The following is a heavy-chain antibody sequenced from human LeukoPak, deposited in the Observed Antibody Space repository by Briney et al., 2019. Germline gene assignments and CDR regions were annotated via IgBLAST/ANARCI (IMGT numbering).Heavy chain of an antibody. CDR1: GGSFSGYY. V-gene: IGHV4-34*01. Sequence: SETLSLTCAVYGGSFSGYYWSWIRQPPGKGLEWIGEINHSGSTNYNPSLKSRVTISVDTSKDQFSLKLSSVTAADTAVYYCARDRRSGSLYYYYYYGMDVWGQGTTVTVSS. J-gene: IGHJ6*02. CDR2: INHSGST. D-gene: IGHD3-22*01. CDR3: ARDRRSGSLYYYYYYGMDV.